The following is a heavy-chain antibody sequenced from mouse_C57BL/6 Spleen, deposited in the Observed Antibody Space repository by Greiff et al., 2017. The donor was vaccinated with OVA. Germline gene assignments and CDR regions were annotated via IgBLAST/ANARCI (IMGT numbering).Heavy chain of an antibody. Sequence: QVQLKQPGAELVMPGASVKLSCKASGYTFTSYWMHWVKQRPGQGLEWIGEIDPSDSYTNYNQKFKGKSTLTVDKSSSTAYMQLSSLTSEDSAVYYCARRYGSSYNAMDYWGQGTSVTVSS. J-gene: IGHJ4*01. CDR2: IDPSDSYT. CDR3: ARRYGSSYNAMDY. V-gene: IGHV1-69*01. CDR1: GYTFTSYW. D-gene: IGHD1-1*01.